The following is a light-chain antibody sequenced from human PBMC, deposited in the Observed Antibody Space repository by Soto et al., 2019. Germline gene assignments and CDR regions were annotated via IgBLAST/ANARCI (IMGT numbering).Light chain of an antibody. J-gene: IGKJ2*01. Sequence: EIVLTQSPATLSLSPGERATLSCRASQSVSSYLAWYQQKPGQAPRLLIYDASNRATGIPARFSGSGSGTDFPLTISSLAHEDFAVYCCQQRSNWPPYTFGQGTKLEIK. CDR3: QQRSNWPPYT. CDR1: QSVSSY. V-gene: IGKV3-11*01. CDR2: DAS.